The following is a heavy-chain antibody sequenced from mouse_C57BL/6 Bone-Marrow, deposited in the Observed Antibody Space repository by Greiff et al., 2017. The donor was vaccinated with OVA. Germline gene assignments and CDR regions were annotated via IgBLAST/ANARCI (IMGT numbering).Heavy chain of an antibody. CDR2: IRNKANTHDT. J-gene: IGHJ2*01. D-gene: IGHD1-1*01. Sequence: EVQVEQSGGGLVQPGGSMKLSCAASGFTFSDAWMDWVRQSPEKGLEWVAEIRNKANTHDTYYAASVKGRFTISRDDSKRIFYLQMNRLRAEDTGIYYCQAVISTEDRGFDDWGQGTTLTVSS. CDR1: GFTFSDAW. V-gene: IGHV6-6*01. CDR3: QAVISTEDRGFDD.